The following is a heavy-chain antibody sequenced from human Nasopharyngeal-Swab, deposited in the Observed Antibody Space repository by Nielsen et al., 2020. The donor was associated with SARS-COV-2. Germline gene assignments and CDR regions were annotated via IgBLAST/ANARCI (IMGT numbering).Heavy chain of an antibody. V-gene: IGHV4-30-2*01. Sequence: SETLSLTCAVYGGSFSGYYWSWIRQPPGKGLEWIGYIYHSGSTYYNPSLKSRVTISVDRSKNQFSLKLSSVTAADTAVYYCARMPTGEFDAFDIWGQGTMVTVSS. J-gene: IGHJ3*02. D-gene: IGHD3-10*01. CDR1: GGSFSGYY. CDR3: ARMPTGEFDAFDI. CDR2: IYHSGST.